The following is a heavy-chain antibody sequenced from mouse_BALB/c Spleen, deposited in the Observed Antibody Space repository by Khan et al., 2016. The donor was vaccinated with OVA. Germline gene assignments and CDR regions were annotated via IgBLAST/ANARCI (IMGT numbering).Heavy chain of an antibody. V-gene: IGHV5-9*03. CDR3: ARSNYGPFAY. CDR2: ISSGGDNT. D-gene: IGHD1-1*02. Sequence: EVQLQESGGGLVKPGGSLKLSCAASGFTFSSFTMSWVPQTPEKRLEWVASISSGGDNTYYPDSVKGRFTISRDNAKNSLYLQMSSLRSEYTSLYYCARSNYGPFAYWGQGTLVTVSA. CDR1: GFTFSSFT. J-gene: IGHJ3*01.